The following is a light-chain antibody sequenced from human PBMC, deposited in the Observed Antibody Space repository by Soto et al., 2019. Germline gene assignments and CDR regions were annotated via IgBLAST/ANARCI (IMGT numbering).Light chain of an antibody. Sequence: EIVMTHSPATLSVSPGERATLSCRASQSVSNNLAWYQQKPGQAPRLLIYGASTRATAIPARFSGSGSGTDFTLTISRLEPEDFAVYYCQQYGSSPRTFGQGTQVESK. CDR1: QSVSNN. CDR3: QQYGSSPRT. CDR2: GAS. J-gene: IGKJ1*01. V-gene: IGKV3-15*01.